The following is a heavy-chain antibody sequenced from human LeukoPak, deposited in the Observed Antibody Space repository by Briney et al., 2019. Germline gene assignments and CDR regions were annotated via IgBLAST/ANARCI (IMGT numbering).Heavy chain of an antibody. J-gene: IGHJ5*01. CDR1: GGSDSSGSYY. CDR2: IYYSGST. V-gene: IGHV4-61*01. Sequence: SETLSLTCTVSGGSDSSGSYYWSWIRQPPGKGLEWIGYIYYSGSTNYNPSLKSRVTISVDSSKNQFSLKMTSVTAADTAVYYCTRDVSGYSDSGGSYNYFDSCGQGSLVTVSS. CDR3: TRDVSGYSDSGGSYNYFDS. D-gene: IGHD3-22*01.